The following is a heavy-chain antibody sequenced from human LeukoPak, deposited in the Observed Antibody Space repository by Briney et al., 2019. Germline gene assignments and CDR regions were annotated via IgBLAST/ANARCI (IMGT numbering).Heavy chain of an antibody. Sequence: SETLSLTCTVSGGSISSSSYYWGWIRQPPGKGLEWIGSIYYSGSTYYNPSLKSRVTISVDTSKNQFSLKLSSVTAADTAVYYCARASSWLADAFDIWGQGTMVTVSS. CDR2: IYYSGST. CDR3: ARASSWLADAFDI. V-gene: IGHV4-39*07. J-gene: IGHJ3*02. D-gene: IGHD6-19*01. CDR1: GGSISSSSYY.